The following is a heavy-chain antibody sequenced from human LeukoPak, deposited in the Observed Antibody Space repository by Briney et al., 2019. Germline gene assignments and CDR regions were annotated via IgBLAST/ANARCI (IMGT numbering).Heavy chain of an antibody. CDR2: IYYSGST. V-gene: IGHV4-59*01. CDR1: GGSISSYY. CDR3: ARALRYFDWFPSYYYYGMDV. D-gene: IGHD3-9*01. Sequence: PSETLSLTCTVSGGSISSYYWSWIRQPPGKGLEWIGYIYYSGSTNYNPSLKSRVTISVDTSENQFSLKLSSVTAADTAVYYCARALRYFDWFPSYYYYGMDVWGQGTTVTVSS. J-gene: IGHJ6*02.